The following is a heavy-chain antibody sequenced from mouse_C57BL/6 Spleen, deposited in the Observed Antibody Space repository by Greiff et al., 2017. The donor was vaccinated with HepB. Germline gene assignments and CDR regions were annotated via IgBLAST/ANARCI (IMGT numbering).Heavy chain of an antibody. Sequence: DVMLVESGGGLVQPGGSLKLSCAASGFTFSDYYMYWVRQTPEKRLEWVAYISNGGGSTYYPDTVKGRFTISRDNAKNTLYLQMSRLKSEDTAMYYCARQEDYGNYLACFAYWGQGTLVTVSA. CDR1: GFTFSDYY. J-gene: IGHJ3*01. V-gene: IGHV5-12*01. D-gene: IGHD2-1*01. CDR2: ISNGGGST. CDR3: ARQEDYGNYLACFAY.